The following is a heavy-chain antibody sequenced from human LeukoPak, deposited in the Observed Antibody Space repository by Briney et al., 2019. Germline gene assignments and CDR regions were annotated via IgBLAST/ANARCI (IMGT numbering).Heavy chain of an antibody. J-gene: IGHJ6*02. CDR1: GFTFRDYY. V-gene: IGHV3-11*01. CDR2: IGGSGSTI. D-gene: IGHD3-10*01. Sequence: RGSLRLSCAASGFTFRDYYMSWVRQAPGKGLQWVAYIGGSGSTIYYADSVKGRFTISRDNAKNSLSLQMNSLRADDTAVYYCARVGANYGMDVWGQGTTVTVSS. CDR3: ARVGANYGMDV.